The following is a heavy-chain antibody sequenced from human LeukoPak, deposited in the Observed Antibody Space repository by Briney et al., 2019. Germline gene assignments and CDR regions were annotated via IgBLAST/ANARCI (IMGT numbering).Heavy chain of an antibody. Sequence: PGGSLRLSCAASGFTFSSYGMHWVRQAPGKGLEWVAVISSDGRNTYYADSVKGRFTISRDNSKNTLYLQMNSLRAEDTAVYYCARALTYYYDSSGYYPGYWGQGTLVTVSS. V-gene: IGHV3-30*03. D-gene: IGHD3-22*01. CDR3: ARALTYYYDSSGYYPGY. CDR1: GFTFSSYG. CDR2: ISSDGRNT. J-gene: IGHJ4*02.